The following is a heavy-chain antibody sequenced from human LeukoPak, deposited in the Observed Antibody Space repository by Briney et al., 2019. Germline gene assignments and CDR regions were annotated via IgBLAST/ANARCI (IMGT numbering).Heavy chain of an antibody. D-gene: IGHD3-10*01. CDR1: GFTFSSYW. CDR3: ARELWFGEIPDPHFFDY. V-gene: IGHV3-7*01. J-gene: IGHJ4*02. CDR2: IKQDGSEK. Sequence: GGSLRLSCAASGFTFSSYWMSWVRQAPGKGLERVANIKQDGSEKYYVDSVKGRFTISRDNAKNSLYLQMNSLRAEDTAVYYCARELWFGEIPDPHFFDYWGQGTLVTVSS.